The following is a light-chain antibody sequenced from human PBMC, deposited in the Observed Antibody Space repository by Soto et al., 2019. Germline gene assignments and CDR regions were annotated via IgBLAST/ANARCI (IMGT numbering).Light chain of an antibody. Sequence: EIVLTQSPATLSLSPGERATLSCRASQSVSSYLAWFQQKPGQAPRLLIYDASNRATGIPARFSGSGSGTDFTLTISSLEPEDFAVDYGQQRSNWQRTFGQGTKVEI. V-gene: IGKV3-11*01. J-gene: IGKJ1*01. CDR3: QQRSNWQRT. CDR2: DAS. CDR1: QSVSSY.